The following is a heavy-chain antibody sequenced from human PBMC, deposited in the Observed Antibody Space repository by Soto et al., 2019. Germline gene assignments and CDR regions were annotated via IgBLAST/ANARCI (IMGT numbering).Heavy chain of an antibody. Sequence: GGSLRLSCAASGFTFSTYAMSWVRQAPGKGLEWVSDIAGSGSSKYYADSVKGRFTISRDNSKKNLYLRMNSLRAEDTAVYYCAKGGDSSGWYAGMYVWCKGT. CDR2: IAGSGSSK. D-gene: IGHD6-19*01. CDR1: GFTFSTYA. J-gene: IGHJ6*04. V-gene: IGHV3-23*01. CDR3: AKGGDSSGWYAGMYV.